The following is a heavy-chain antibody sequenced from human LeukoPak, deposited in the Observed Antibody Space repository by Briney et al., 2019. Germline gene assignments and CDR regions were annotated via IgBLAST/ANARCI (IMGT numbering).Heavy chain of an antibody. V-gene: IGHV4-59*11. CDR1: GCSISSHY. D-gene: IGHD6-6*01. CDR3: ARSIGASRGYYYYYMDV. CDR2: IYYSGST. Sequence: PSETLSLTCTVSGCSISSHYWSWIRQPPGKGLEWIAYIYYSGSTNYNPSLKSRVTISVDTSKKHFSLKLSSVTAADTAVYYCARSIGASRGYYYYYMDVWGKGTRVSVSS. J-gene: IGHJ6*03.